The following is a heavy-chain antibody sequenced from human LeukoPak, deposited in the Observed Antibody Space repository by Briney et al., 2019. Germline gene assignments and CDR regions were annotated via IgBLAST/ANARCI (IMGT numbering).Heavy chain of an antibody. CDR3: TKDEV. V-gene: IGHV3-7*01. CDR1: GFTFSSHW. Sequence: PGGPLRLSCAASGFTFSSHWMGWVRQTPGKGLEWVANIKHDGSQKSYVDSVKGRFTISRDNANNSLYPQMTSPSAEHMAVYYCTKDEVWGQGTLVTVSS. CDR2: IKHDGSQK. J-gene: IGHJ4*02.